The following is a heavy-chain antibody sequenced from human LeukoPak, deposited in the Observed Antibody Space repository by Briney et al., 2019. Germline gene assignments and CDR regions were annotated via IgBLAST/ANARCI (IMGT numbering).Heavy chain of an antibody. Sequence: PSETLSLTCTVSGGSISSYYWSWIRQPPGKGLEWIAYISDIGSINYNPSLKSRVTISVDTSKNQFSLKLSSVTAADTAVYYCARALVGDYVWGSYRPQPYYFDYWGQGTLVTVSS. J-gene: IGHJ4*02. V-gene: IGHV4-59*12. CDR2: ISDIGSI. D-gene: IGHD3-16*02. CDR1: GGSISSYY. CDR3: ARALVGDYVWGSYRPQPYYFDY.